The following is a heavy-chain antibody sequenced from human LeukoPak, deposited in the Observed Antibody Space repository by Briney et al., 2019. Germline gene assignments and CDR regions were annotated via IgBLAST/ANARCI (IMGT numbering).Heavy chain of an antibody. CDR1: GGSISIYY. J-gene: IGHJ6*02. D-gene: IGHD6-13*01. CDR3: ARVAAGTRYGMDV. V-gene: IGHV4-59*01. CDR2: IYYSGST. Sequence: SETLSLTCTVSGGSISIYYWSWIRQPPGKGLEWIGYIYYSGSTNYNPSLKSRVTISVDTSKNQFSLKLSSVTAADTAVYYCARVAAGTRYGMDVWGQGTTVTVSS.